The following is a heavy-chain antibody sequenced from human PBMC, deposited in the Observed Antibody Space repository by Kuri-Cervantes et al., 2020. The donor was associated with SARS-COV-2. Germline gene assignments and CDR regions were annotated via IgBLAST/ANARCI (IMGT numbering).Heavy chain of an antibody. J-gene: IGHJ2*01. CDR3: ARREYWYLDL. CDR1: GGSISSYY. D-gene: IGHD1-26*01. Sequence: SETLSLTCTVSGGSISSYYWSWIRQPPGKGLQWIGYIYYSGSTNYNPSLKSRVTISVDTSKNQFSLKLSSVTAADTAVYYCARREYWYLDLWGRGTLVTVSS. V-gene: IGHV4-59*01. CDR2: IYYSGST.